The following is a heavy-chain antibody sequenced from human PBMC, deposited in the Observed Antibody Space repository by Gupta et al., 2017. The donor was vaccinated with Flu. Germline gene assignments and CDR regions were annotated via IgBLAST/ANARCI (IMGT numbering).Heavy chain of an antibody. J-gene: IGHJ4*02. D-gene: IGHD1-26*01. Sequence: FGFTFSSFAMSWVRQAPGRGLEWVSGISGSGANTYYADSVKGRFTISRDNSNNSLFLQMNSLRAEDTAVYYCAKDQAPLVGASDYWGQGTLVTVSS. CDR3: AKDQAPLVGASDY. CDR1: GFTFSSFA. V-gene: IGHV3-23*01. CDR2: ISGSGANT.